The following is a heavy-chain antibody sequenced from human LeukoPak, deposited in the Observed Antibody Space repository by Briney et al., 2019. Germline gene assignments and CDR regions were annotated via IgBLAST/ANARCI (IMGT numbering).Heavy chain of an antibody. CDR1: GGSISSSSYY. V-gene: IGHV4-39*07. J-gene: IGHJ5*02. D-gene: IGHD6-13*01. Sequence: PSETLSLTCTVSGGSISSSSYYWSWIRQPPGKGLEWIGEINHSGSTNYNPSLKSRVTISVDTSKNQFSLKLSSVTAADTAVYYCARVKGRSAAGPRETWGQGTLVTVSS. CDR3: ARVKGRSAAGPRET. CDR2: INHSGST.